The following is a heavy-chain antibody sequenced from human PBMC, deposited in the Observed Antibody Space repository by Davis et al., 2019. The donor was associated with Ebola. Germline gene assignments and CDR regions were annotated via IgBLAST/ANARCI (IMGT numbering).Heavy chain of an antibody. CDR3: ARGWLRGYLDY. V-gene: IGHV6-1*01. D-gene: IGHD3-3*01. CDR1: GDSVSAGG. J-gene: IGHJ4*02. CDR2: TYYNSKWYN. Sequence: HSQTLSLTCAISGDSVSAGGWNWIRQSPSRGLEWLGRTYYNSKWYNDYAESVKSRITIKPDTSKNQFSLQLNSVTPEDTAVYYCARGWLRGYLDYWGQGTLVTVSS.